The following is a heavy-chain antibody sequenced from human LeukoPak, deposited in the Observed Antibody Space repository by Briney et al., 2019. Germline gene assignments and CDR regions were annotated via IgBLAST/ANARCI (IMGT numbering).Heavy chain of an antibody. D-gene: IGHD5-24*01. J-gene: IGHJ4*02. Sequence: GGSLRLSCAASGFTFSSYEMNWVRQAPGKGLEWVSYISSSGSTIYYADSVKGRLTISRDNAKNSLYLQMNSLRAEDTAVYYCARDKRHGYNYLYYFDYWGQGTLVTVSS. CDR2: ISSSGSTI. CDR3: ARDKRHGYNYLYYFDY. CDR1: GFTFSSYE. V-gene: IGHV3-48*03.